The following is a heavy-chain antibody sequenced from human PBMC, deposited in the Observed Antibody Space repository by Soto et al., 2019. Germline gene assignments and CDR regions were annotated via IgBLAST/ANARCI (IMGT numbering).Heavy chain of an antibody. J-gene: IGHJ4*02. CDR1: GGLFSSYA. CDR2: IIPVFGTA. D-gene: IGHD3-22*01. V-gene: IGHV1-69*13. CDR3: ARGGSGYVWFNEF. Sequence: GASVKVSCKDSGGLFSSYAISWVRQAPGQGLAWMGGIIPVFGTAYYAQKFQGRVTITADESTNTAYMELSSLRSEDTAMYYCARGGSGYVWFNEFWGQGSLVTVSS.